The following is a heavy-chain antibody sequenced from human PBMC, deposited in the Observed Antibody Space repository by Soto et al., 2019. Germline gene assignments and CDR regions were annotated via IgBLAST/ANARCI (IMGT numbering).Heavy chain of an antibody. V-gene: IGHV3-9*01. CDR3: AISQDRGGRTTFIY. CDR1: GFTFDDNA. Sequence: GGSLRLSCAVSGFTFDDNAMHWVRQAREKGLEWVSGINWKSDIGYADSVKGRFTISRDNAENSLYLQMNSLRAEDTALYYCAISQDRGGRTTFIYWGQGTQVTVSS. D-gene: IGHD3-16*01. J-gene: IGHJ4*02. CDR2: INWKSDI.